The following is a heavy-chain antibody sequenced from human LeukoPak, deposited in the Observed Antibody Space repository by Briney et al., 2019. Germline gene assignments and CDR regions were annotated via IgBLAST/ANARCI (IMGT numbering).Heavy chain of an antibody. J-gene: IGHJ3*02. D-gene: IGHD4-17*01. CDR1: GYSISSGYY. CDR2: IYHSGST. Sequence: SETLSLTCAVSGYSISSGYYWGWIRQPPGKGLERIGSIYHSGSTYYNPSLKSRVTISVDTSKNQFSLKLSSVTAADTAVYYCARSAGDYEDAFDIWGQGTMVTVSS. CDR3: ARSAGDYEDAFDI. V-gene: IGHV4-38-2*01.